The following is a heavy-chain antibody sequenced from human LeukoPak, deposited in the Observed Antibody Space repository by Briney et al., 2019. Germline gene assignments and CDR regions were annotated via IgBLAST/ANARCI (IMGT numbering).Heavy chain of an antibody. CDR2: IYYSGST. V-gene: IGHV4-59*06. CDR1: GGSISSYY. CDR3: ARDSPKRYSGSYFYY. Sequence: SETLSLTCTVSGGSISSYYWSWIRQPPGKGLEWIGYIYYSGSTYYNPSLKSRVTISVDRSKNQFSLTLSSVTAADTAIYYCARDSPKRYSGSYFYYWGQGTLVPVSS. J-gene: IGHJ4*02. D-gene: IGHD1-26*01.